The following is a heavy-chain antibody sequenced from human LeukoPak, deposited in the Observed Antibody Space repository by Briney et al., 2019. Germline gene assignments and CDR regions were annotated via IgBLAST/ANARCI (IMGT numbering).Heavy chain of an antibody. CDR3: AKEGRSSYFDY. J-gene: IGHJ4*02. D-gene: IGHD6-6*01. V-gene: IGHV4-59*01. Sequence: SETLSLTCTVSGGSISSFYWSWIRQPPGKGLEWIGYIYYSGSTNHNPSLKSRVTISVDTSKNQFSLKLSSVTAADTAVYYCAKEGRSSYFDYWGQGTLVTVSS. CDR2: IYYSGST. CDR1: GGSISSFY.